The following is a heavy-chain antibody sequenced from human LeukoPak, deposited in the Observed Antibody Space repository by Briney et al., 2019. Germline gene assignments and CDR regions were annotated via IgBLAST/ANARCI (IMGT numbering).Heavy chain of an antibody. J-gene: IGHJ5*02. D-gene: IGHD2-2*01. CDR3: ARAVGSSDFDP. V-gene: IGHV4-61*02. CDR2: IFTSGST. Sequence: SETLSLTCTVSGGSISSGSYYWNWIRQPAGKVLEWVGRIFTSGSTNYNPSPKSRVTILVDTSKNQFSLKLSSVTAADTAVYYCARAVGSSDFDPWGQGTLVTVSS. CDR1: GGSISSGSYY.